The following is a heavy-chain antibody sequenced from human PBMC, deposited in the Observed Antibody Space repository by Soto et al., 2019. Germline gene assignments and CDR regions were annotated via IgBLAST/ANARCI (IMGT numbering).Heavy chain of an antibody. Sequence: NPSETLSLTCTVSGGSISSYYWSWIRQPPGKGLEWIGYIYHSGSTYYNPSLKSRVTISVDRSKNQFSLKLSSVTAADTAVYYCARALVSTDGMDVWGQGTTVTVSS. D-gene: IGHD4-17*01. CDR3: ARALVSTDGMDV. CDR1: GGSISSYY. J-gene: IGHJ6*02. CDR2: IYHSGST. V-gene: IGHV4-59*12.